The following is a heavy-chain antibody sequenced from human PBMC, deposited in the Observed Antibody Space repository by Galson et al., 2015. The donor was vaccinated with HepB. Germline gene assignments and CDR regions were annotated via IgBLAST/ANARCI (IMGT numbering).Heavy chain of an antibody. CDR2: IYSGGST. CDR3: ARGPWGYGGNSLSFDY. V-gene: IGHV3-66*01. J-gene: IGHJ4*02. Sequence: SLRLSCAASGFTVSSNYMSWVRQAPGKGLEWVSVIYSGGSTYYADSVKGRFTISRDNSKNTLYLQMNSLRAEDTAVYYCARGPWGYGGNSLSFDYWGQGTLVTVSS. D-gene: IGHD4-23*01. CDR1: GFTVSSNY.